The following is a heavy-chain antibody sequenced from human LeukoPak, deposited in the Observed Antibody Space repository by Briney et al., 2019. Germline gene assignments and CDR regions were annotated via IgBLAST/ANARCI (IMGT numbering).Heavy chain of an antibody. CDR2: IYYSGST. CDR3: ARHTPDDILTGLSYYFDY. Sequence: SETLSLTCTVSGGSISSYYWSWIRQPPGKGLEWIGYIYYSGSTNYNPSLKSRVTISVDTSKNQFSLKLSSVTAADTAVYYCARHTPDDILTGLSYYFDYWGQGTLVTVSS. D-gene: IGHD3-9*01. V-gene: IGHV4-59*08. J-gene: IGHJ4*02. CDR1: GGSISSYY.